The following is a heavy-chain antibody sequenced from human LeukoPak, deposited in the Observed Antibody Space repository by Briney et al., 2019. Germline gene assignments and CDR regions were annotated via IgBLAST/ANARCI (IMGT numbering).Heavy chain of an antibody. CDR3: ARASRGSSLPYYYYYYYMDV. CDR1: GGTFSSYA. CDR2: IIPIFGTA. V-gene: IGHV1-69*05. D-gene: IGHD2-15*01. Sequence: SVKVSCKASGGTFSSYAISWVRQAPGQGLEWMGGIIPIFGTANYAQKFQGRVTITTDESTSTAYMELSSLRSEDTAVCYCARASRGSSLPYYYYYYYMDVWGKGTTVTVSS. J-gene: IGHJ6*03.